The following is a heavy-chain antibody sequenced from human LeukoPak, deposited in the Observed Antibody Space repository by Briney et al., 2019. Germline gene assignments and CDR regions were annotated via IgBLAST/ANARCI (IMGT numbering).Heavy chain of an antibody. Sequence: SETLSLTCTVSGYSISSGYFWGWFRQPPGKGLEWIASIYHAGNTYYNPSLKSRVTISVDTSKNQFSLKLSSVTAADTAIYYCARNPFFDSGGFYYDFDYWGQGTLVTVSS. CDR1: GYSISSGYF. V-gene: IGHV4-38-2*02. CDR3: ARNPFFDSGGFYYDFDY. CDR2: IYHAGNT. J-gene: IGHJ4*02. D-gene: IGHD3-22*01.